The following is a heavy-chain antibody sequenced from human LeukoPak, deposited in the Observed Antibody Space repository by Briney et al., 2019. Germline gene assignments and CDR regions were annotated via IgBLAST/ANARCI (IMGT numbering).Heavy chain of an antibody. Sequence: GGSLRLSCAASGFTFSSYSMNWVRQAPGKGLEWVSSISGSSRTIYYADSVKGRFTISRDNAKNSLYLQMNSLRAEDTAVYYCARATASNWFDPWGQGTLVTVSS. J-gene: IGHJ5*02. D-gene: IGHD2-21*01. V-gene: IGHV3-48*04. CDR1: GFTFSSYS. CDR3: ARATASNWFDP. CDR2: ISGSSRTI.